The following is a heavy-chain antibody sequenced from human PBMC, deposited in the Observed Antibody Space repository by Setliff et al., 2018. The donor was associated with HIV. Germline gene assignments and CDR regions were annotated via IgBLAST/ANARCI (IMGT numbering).Heavy chain of an antibody. V-gene: IGHV3-7*03. CDR1: GFSFRDYW. J-gene: IGHJ4*02. CDR3: AKDISGGNGDYFDY. CDR2: IKEDGREI. Sequence: GGSLRLSCTASGFSFRDYWMTWVRQAPGKGLQWVANIKEDGREIYYGQFVKGRFTISRDNSKNSLYLQMNSLRTEDTALYYCAKDISGGNGDYFDYWGQGTLVTVSS. D-gene: IGHD2-15*01.